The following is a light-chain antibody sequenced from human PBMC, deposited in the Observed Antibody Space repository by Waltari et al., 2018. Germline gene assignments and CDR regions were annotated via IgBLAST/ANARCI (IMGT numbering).Light chain of an antibody. Sequence: EIALTQSPGTLSLSPGERATLSCMASQTITGSWLTWYQRKPGQAPRLLIYGASIRATGIPVRFSGSGAGTDFTLTISRLEPEDFAVYYCQQYDGSSVTFGGGTKVEVK. CDR2: GAS. CDR1: QTITGSW. J-gene: IGKJ4*01. V-gene: IGKV3-20*01. CDR3: QQYDGSSVT.